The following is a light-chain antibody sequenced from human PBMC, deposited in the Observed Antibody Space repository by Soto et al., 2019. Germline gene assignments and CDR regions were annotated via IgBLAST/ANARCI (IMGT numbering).Light chain of an antibody. V-gene: IGLV2-14*01. CDR1: SSDVGGYSY. Sequence: QSVLTQPASVSGSPGQSITISCTGTSSDVGGYSYVSWYQQHPGKAPKLMIYEVSNRPSGVSNRFSASKSGNTASLTISGLQAEDEGDYYCSSERGRSTVVFGGGTKVTVL. CDR3: SSERGRSTVV. J-gene: IGLJ2*01. CDR2: EVS.